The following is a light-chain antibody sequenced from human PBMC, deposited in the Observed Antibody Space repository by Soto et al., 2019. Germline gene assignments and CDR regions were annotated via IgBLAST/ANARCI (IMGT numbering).Light chain of an antibody. J-gene: IGLJ2*01. CDR2: GNS. CDR3: QSYDSSRSGVV. CDR1: SSNIGTFYD. Sequence: QSALTQPPSVSGAPGQRVTISCTGSSSNIGTFYDVHWYQQLPGTAPKLLISGNSNRPSGVPDRFSASKSGTSASLAITGLQAEDEADYYCQSYDSSRSGVVFGGGTKLTVL. V-gene: IGLV1-40*01.